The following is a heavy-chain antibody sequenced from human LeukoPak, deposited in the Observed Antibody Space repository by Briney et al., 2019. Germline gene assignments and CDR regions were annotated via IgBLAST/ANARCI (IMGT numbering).Heavy chain of an antibody. Sequence: ASVKVSCKASGYTFTGYYMHWVRQAPGQGLEWMGWINPNSGGTNYAQKFQGRVTMTRDTSISTAYMELSRLRSDDTAVYYCARDIAVAGTYLFDYWGQGTLITVSS. J-gene: IGHJ4*02. CDR3: ARDIAVAGTYLFDY. CDR1: GYTFTGYY. CDR2: INPNSGGT. D-gene: IGHD6-19*01. V-gene: IGHV1-2*02.